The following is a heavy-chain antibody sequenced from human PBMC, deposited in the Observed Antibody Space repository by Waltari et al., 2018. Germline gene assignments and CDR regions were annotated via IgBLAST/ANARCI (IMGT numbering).Heavy chain of an antibody. CDR3: ARATFGDLFLFDF. Sequence: QVQLQESGPGLVKASQTLSLTCTVSGDSISSGDYCWNWIRQHPGKGLEWIGYISYSGVPYYNPSLNSRVTISVETSQNQFSLKLSSVTAADTAVYYCARATFGDLFLFDFWGPGTLVSVSS. D-gene: IGHD3-10*01. J-gene: IGHJ4*02. CDR1: GDSISSGDYC. V-gene: IGHV4-31*03. CDR2: ISYSGVP.